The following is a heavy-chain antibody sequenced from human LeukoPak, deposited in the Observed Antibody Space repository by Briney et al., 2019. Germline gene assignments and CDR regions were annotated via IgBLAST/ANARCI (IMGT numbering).Heavy chain of an antibody. CDR3: AREGGYSSSWLHYYYYYGMDV. Sequence: SQALSLTCAISGDSVSSNSAAWNWIRQSPSRGLEWLGRTYYRSKWYNDYAVSVKSRITINPDTSKNQFSLQLNSVTPEDTAAYYCAREGGYSSSWLHYYYYYGMDVWGQGTTVTVSS. CDR1: GDSVSSNSAA. CDR2: TYYRSKWYN. V-gene: IGHV6-1*01. D-gene: IGHD6-13*01. J-gene: IGHJ6*02.